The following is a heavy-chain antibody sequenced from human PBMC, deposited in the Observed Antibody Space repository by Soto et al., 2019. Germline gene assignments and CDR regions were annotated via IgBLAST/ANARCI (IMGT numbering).Heavy chain of an antibody. CDR1: GYTFTSYA. CDR3: ARVGSGWLHY. CDR2: INAGNGNT. Sequence: ASVTVSCKASGYTFTSYAMHWVRQAPGQRLEWMGWINAGNGNTKYSQKFQGRVTITRDTSASTAYMELSSLRSEDTAVYYCARVGSGWLHYWGQGTLVTVSS. D-gene: IGHD6-19*01. J-gene: IGHJ4*02. V-gene: IGHV1-3*01.